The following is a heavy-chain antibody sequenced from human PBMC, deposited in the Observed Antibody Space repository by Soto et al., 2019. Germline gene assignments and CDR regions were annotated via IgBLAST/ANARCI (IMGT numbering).Heavy chain of an antibody. V-gene: IGHV4-34*01. CDR1: GGSFSGYY. D-gene: IGHD3-10*01. CDR2: INHSGST. CDR3: ARGRWFGELLYRAYYYYGMDV. J-gene: IGHJ6*02. Sequence: PSETLSLTCAVYGGSFSGYYWSWIRQPPGKGLEWIGEINHSGSTNYNPSLKSRVTISVDTSKNQFSLKLSSVTAADTAVYYCARGRWFGELLYRAYYYYGMDVWGQGTTVTVYS.